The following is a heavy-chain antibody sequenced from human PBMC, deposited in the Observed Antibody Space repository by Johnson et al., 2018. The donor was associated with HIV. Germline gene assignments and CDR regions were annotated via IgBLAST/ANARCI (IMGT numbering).Heavy chain of an antibody. CDR2: ISYDGSNK. CDR3: ARTQVYSSSRDDAFDI. D-gene: IGHD6-13*01. V-gene: IGHV3-30*14. Sequence: QMQLVESGGGVVQPGRSLRLSCAASGFTFSSYAMHWVRQAPGKGLEWVAVISYDGSNKYYADSVKGRFTISRDNSKNTLYLQMSGLRIEDTAVYYCARTQVYSSSRDDAFDIWGQGTMVTVSS. J-gene: IGHJ3*02. CDR1: GFTFSSYA.